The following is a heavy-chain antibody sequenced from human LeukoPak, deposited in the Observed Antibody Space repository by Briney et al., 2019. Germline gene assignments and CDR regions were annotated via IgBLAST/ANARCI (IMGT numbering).Heavy chain of an antibody. CDR3: AKALEDGYNYGPFDY. Sequence: GGPLRLSCAASGFTFSSYAMSWVRQATGEGLEWVSTISGGAGSTYSAGSVKGHFTISRDNSKNMLYLQMNSLRADDTAIYYCAKALEDGYNYGPFDYWGQGTLVTVSS. CDR2: ISGGAGST. V-gene: IGHV3-23*01. D-gene: IGHD5-24*01. CDR1: GFTFSSYA. J-gene: IGHJ4*02.